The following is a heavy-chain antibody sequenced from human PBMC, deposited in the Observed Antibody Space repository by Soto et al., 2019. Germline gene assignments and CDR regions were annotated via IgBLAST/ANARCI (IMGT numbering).Heavy chain of an antibody. CDR2: INTASYI. CDR1: GFTFSTYS. Sequence: EVLLVESGGGLVKPGGSLRLSCAASGFTFSTYSMNWVRQAPGKGLEWVSSINTASYIYYADSVKGRFTISRDDAKNSLYLQMNRLRDEDTAVYYCAREGGYCNGGGGRYVAYWGQGTLVTVSS. D-gene: IGHD2-8*02. CDR3: AREGGYCNGGGGRYVAY. J-gene: IGHJ4*02. V-gene: IGHV3-21*01.